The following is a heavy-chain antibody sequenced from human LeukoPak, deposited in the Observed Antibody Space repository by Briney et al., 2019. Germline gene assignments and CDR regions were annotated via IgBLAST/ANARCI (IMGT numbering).Heavy chain of an antibody. V-gene: IGHV3-23*01. D-gene: IGHD3-3*01. CDR3: AKRWLLYSEPYYMEV. Sequence: QPGGSLMHSCAVSGITFSSYAMNWVRQAPGKGLEWISVISRSGGSTYYADSVKGRFTISRDNSKKTLYLQMNSLRAEDTAVYYCAKRWLLYSEPYYMEVWGTERPVTVSS. J-gene: IGHJ6*03. CDR1: GITFSSYA. CDR2: ISRSGGST.